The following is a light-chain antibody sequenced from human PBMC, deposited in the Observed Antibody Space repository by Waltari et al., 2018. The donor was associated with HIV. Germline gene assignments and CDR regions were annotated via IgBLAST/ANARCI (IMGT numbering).Light chain of an antibody. CDR2: GSC. J-gene: IGLJ2*01. V-gene: IGLV1-51*01. CDR1: SPNIGNNH. Sequence: QSVLTQPPSVSATSGQIVTISCSGGSPNIGNNHFPWYQDVPGIGPRLLMYGSCKPPAGIPDRVSASKSVTSGTLVITGLQTGDEAEYFCGTWDSALSAVVFGGGTSVTVL. CDR3: GTWDSALSAVV.